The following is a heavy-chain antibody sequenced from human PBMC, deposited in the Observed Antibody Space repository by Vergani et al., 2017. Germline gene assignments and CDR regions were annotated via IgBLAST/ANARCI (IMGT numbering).Heavy chain of an antibody. V-gene: IGHV3-33*01. D-gene: IGHD3-3*01. CDR2: IWYDGSNK. CDR3: AREDYDFWSGLDEDAFDI. Sequence: QVQLVQSGAEVKKPGSSVKVSCKASGGTFSSYGMHWVRQAPGKGLEWVAVIWYDGSNKYYADSVKGRFTISRDNSKNTLYLQMNSLRAEDTAVYYCAREDYDFWSGLDEDAFDIWGQGTMVTVSS. CDR1: GGTFSSYG. J-gene: IGHJ3*02.